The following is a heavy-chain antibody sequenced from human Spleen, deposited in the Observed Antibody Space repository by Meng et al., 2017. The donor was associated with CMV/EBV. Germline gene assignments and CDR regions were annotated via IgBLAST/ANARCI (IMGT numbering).Heavy chain of an antibody. CDR2: IYWNDDK. CDR3: AHTESLPGYCSSTSCYHNWFDP. J-gene: IGHJ5*02. CDR1: VG. Sequence: VGVGWIRQPPGKALEWLALIYWNDDKRYSPSLKSRLTITKDTSKNQVVLTMTNMDPVDTATYYCAHTESLPGYCSSTSCYHNWFDPWGQG. D-gene: IGHD2-2*01. V-gene: IGHV2-5*01.